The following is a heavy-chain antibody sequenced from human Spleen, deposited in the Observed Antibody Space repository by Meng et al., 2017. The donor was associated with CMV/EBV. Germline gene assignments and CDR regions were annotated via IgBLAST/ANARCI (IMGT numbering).Heavy chain of an antibody. V-gene: IGHV3-48*04. CDR2: ISSTSSNI. J-gene: IGHJ6*02. CDR1: GFSIKNYH. Sequence: GGSLRLSCVGSGFSIKNYHMNWVRQAPGKGREWVSYISSTSSNIFYAESVKGRFTISRDNAKNSLFLQMNSLRVEDTALYHCARAKGHPNYFYYYGMDVWGQGTTVTVSS. CDR3: ARAKGHPNYFYYYGMDV.